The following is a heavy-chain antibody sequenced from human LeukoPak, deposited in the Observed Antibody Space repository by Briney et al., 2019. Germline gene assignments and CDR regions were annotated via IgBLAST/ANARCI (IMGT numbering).Heavy chain of an antibody. V-gene: IGHV3-23*01. Sequence: GGSLTLSCPASGFTFSSYAMSWVRQPAGKGLDWVSAISGSGGSTYYADSVKGRFTISRDTSKHTLYLQMNNLSAEDTAGYYCAGYYGGKFDYRGPGTLVTVSS. CDR2: ISGSGGST. D-gene: IGHD2-21*01. CDR1: GFTFSSYA. J-gene: IGHJ4*02. CDR3: AGYYGGKFDY.